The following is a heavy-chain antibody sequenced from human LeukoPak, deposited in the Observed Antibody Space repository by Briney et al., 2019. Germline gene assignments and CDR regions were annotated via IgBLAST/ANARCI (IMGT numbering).Heavy chain of an antibody. J-gene: IGHJ1*01. CDR2: INPNSGNT. CDR3: ARGPPAAQYFQH. V-gene: IGHV1-8*02. CDR1: GYTFTTFD. Sequence: GASVKVSCKASGYTFTTFDISWLRQATGQGLEWMGWINPNSGNTGYTQDFQGRVSITRDTSISTVYMELSSLRSEDTAVYYCARGPPAAQYFQHWGQGTLVTVSS. D-gene: IGHD2-2*01.